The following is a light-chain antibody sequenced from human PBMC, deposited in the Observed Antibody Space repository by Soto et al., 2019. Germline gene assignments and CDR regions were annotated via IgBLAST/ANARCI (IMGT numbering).Light chain of an antibody. Sequence: ETVMTQSPATLSVSPGERAPLSCTASQSVTTKLAWYQQKPGQAPRLLIYSASTRATGIPARFSGSGSGTEFTLTISGLQSEDFAVYFCQQYYDWPPWTFGQGTKVDIK. CDR1: QSVTTK. CDR3: QQYYDWPPWT. CDR2: SAS. J-gene: IGKJ1*01. V-gene: IGKV3-15*01.